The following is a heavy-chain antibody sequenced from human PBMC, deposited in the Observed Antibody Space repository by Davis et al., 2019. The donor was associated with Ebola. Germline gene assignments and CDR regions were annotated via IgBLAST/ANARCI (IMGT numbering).Heavy chain of an antibody. Sequence: PGGSLRLSCKGSGYSLSSYWIGWVRQMPGKGLEWMGIIYPGDSDTRYSPSLQGQVTISADNSSSTAYLQWSSLKASDTAVYYCARLGVDGYSYYFDYWGQGTLVTVSS. CDR3: ARLGVDGYSYYFDY. J-gene: IGHJ4*02. V-gene: IGHV5-51*01. CDR2: IYPGDSDT. D-gene: IGHD5-24*01. CDR1: GYSLSSYW.